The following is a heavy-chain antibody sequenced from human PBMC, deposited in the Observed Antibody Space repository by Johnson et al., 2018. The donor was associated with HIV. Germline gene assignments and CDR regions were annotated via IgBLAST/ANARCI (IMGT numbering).Heavy chain of an antibody. CDR2: IFSVGDV. J-gene: IGHJ3*01. CDR3: ARDGRDLVTRGAFDV. D-gene: IGHD3-9*01. V-gene: IGHV3-66*02. CDR1: GITVGTNY. Sequence: EKLVESGGGLVQPGGSLRLSCAASGITVGTNYMSWVRQAPGKGLEWVSVIFSVGDVYYADSVKGRFTISRDNSKNMVYLQMNSLRPEDTVVYYCARDGRDLVTRGAFDVWGQGTVVTVSS.